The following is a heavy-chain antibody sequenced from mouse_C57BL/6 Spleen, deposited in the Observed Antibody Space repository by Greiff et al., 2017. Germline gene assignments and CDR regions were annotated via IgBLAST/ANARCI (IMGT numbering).Heavy chain of an antibody. V-gene: IGHV1-69*01. CDR3: ARPDPFISRGFAY. J-gene: IGHJ3*01. Sequence: QVQLQQPGAKLVMPGASVKLSCKASGYTFTSYWMHWVKQRPGQGLKWIGEIDPSDSYTNYNQKFKGKSTLTVDKSSSTAYMQLSSLTSEDSAVYYCARPDPFISRGFAYWGQGTLVTVSA. CDR1: GYTFTSYW. CDR2: IDPSDSYT. D-gene: IGHD1-1*01.